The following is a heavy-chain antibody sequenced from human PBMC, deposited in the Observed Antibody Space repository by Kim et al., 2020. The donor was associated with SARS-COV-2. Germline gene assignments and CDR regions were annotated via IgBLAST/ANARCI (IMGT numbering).Heavy chain of an antibody. J-gene: IGHJ6*02. Sequence: SETLSLTCTVSGGSISSSSYYWGWIRQPPGKGLEWIGSIYYSGSTYYNPSLKSRVTISVDTSKNQFSLKLSSVTAADTAVYYCARTHYYGSGSYYWYYYYGMDVWGQGTTVTVSS. V-gene: IGHV4-39*07. CDR3: ARTHYYGSGSYYWYYYYGMDV. CDR1: GGSISSSSYY. CDR2: IYYSGST. D-gene: IGHD3-10*01.